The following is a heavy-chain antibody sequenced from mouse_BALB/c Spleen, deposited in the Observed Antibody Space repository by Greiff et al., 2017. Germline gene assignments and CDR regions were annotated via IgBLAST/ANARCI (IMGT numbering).Heavy chain of an antibody. CDR2: IDPSDSYT. CDR1: GYTFTSYW. V-gene: IGHV1-69*02. J-gene: IGHJ4*01. Sequence: QVQLQQPGAELVKPGASVKLSCKASGYTFTSYWMHWVKQRPGQGLEWIGEIDPSDSYTNYNQKFKGKATLTVDKSSSTAYMQLSSLTSEDSAVYYCARRRRGYAMDYWGQGTSVTVSS. CDR3: ARRRRGYAMDY.